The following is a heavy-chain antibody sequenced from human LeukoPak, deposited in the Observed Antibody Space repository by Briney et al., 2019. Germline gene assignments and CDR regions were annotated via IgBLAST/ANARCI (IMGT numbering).Heavy chain of an antibody. CDR2: IGNDGRNK. CDR1: GFTFSNFG. Sequence: GGSLRLSCAASGFTFSNFGMHWVRQAPGRGLEWVTYIGNDGRNKKYADFVKGRFTISRDNSKNTLYLQMNSLRAEDTAVYYCAKDRLMGYYDSSGYPYDYWGQGTLVTVSS. CDR3: AKDRLMGYYDSSGYPYDY. D-gene: IGHD3-22*01. J-gene: IGHJ4*02. V-gene: IGHV3-30*02.